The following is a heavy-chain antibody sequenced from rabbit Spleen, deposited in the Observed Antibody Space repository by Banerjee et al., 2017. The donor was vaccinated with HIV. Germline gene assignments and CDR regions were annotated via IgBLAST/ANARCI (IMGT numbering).Heavy chain of an antibody. CDR1: GFDFSGYG. CDR2: IDPLFINT. V-gene: IGHV1S43*01. D-gene: IGHD2-1*01. Sequence: QQQLEESGGGLVKPGGTLTLTCKASGFDFSGYGMSWVRQAPGKGLEWIGYIDPLFINTYYASWVNGRFTISRDDAQNTLYLQLNSLTAADTATYFCVRDRANIGGDYGPYYFDLWGPGSLVTVS. CDR3: VRDRANIGGDYGPYYFDL. J-gene: IGHJ4*01.